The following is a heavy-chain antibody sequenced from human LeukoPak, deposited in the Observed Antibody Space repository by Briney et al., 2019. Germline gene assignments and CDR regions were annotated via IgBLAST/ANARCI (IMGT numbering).Heavy chain of an antibody. D-gene: IGHD2-2*01. Sequence: GASLKISCKGSGSRFTNYWIGWVRQMPGKGLGWMGIIYPGDSDTRYSPSFQGQVTISADKSISTAYLQWSSLEASDTAMYYCARRPKCSSTSCYTFDYWGQGTLVTVSS. J-gene: IGHJ4*02. V-gene: IGHV5-51*01. CDR1: GSRFTNYW. CDR2: IYPGDSDT. CDR3: ARRPKCSSTSCYTFDY.